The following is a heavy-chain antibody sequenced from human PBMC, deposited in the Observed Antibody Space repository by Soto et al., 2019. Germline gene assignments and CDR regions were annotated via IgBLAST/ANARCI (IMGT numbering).Heavy chain of an antibody. Sequence: QVQLVQSGAEVKEPGSSVKVSCKASGGTFSSYTINWVRQAPGQGLEWMGGFTPVLSIANYAQKFQDRVTITADRSTRTAYMELSSLRSEDTAVYYCATGPYYDSSGSTLDYWGQGTLVTVSS. V-gene: IGHV1-69*02. CDR2: FTPVLSIA. J-gene: IGHJ4*02. D-gene: IGHD3-22*01. CDR1: GGTFSSYT. CDR3: ATGPYYDSSGSTLDY.